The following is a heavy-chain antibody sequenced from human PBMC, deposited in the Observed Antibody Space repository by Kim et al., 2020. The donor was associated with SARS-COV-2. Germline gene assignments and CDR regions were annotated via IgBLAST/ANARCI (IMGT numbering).Heavy chain of an antibody. CDR1: GFTFSSYE. CDR2: ISSSGSTI. J-gene: IGHJ3*02. V-gene: IGHV3-48*03. D-gene: IGHD6-13*01. CDR3: ARYRYSSWYGWGWDAFDI. Sequence: GGSLRLSCAASGFTFSSYEMNWVRQAPGKGLEWVSYISSSGSTIYYADSVKGRFTIPRDNAKNSLYPQMNSLRAEDTAVYYCARYRYSSWYGWGWDAFDIWGQGTMVTVSS.